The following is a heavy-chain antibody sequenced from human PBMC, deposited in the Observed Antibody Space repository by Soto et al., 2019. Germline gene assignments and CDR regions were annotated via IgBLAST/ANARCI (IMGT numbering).Heavy chain of an antibody. V-gene: IGHV1-69*12. CDR1: GGTFSSYA. CDR3: ARDRMITFGGVIVRPLDY. D-gene: IGHD3-16*02. CDR2: IIPIFGTA. Sequence: QVQLVQSGAEVKKPGSSVKVSCKASGGTFSSYAISWVRQAPGQGLEWMGGIIPIFGTANYAQKFQGRVTITADESTSTAYMELSSLRSEDTAVYYFARDRMITFGGVIVRPLDYWGQGTLVTVSS. J-gene: IGHJ4*02.